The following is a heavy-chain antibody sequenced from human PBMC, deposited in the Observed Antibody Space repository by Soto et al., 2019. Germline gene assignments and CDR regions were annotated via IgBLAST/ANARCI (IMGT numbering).Heavy chain of an antibody. J-gene: IGHJ4*01. CDR2: IYYSGNI. CDR1: GGSISSSSYY. D-gene: IGHD6-19*01. Sequence: PSETLSLTCTVSGGSISSSSYYWGWIRQPPGKGLEWIGTIYYSGNIYYNPSLKSRVTISVDTAKNQFSLKLSSVTAADTAVYYCARHDGFSSGWIFDYWGHGTLVTISS. V-gene: IGHV4-39*01. CDR3: ARHDGFSSGWIFDY.